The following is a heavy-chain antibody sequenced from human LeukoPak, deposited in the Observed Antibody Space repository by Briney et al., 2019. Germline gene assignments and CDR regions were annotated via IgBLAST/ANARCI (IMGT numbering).Heavy chain of an antibody. CDR3: ARDLRPQYCSSTSCYLSTHNWFDP. Sequence: ASVKVSCKASGYTFTSYAISWVRQAPGQGLEWMGGIIPIFGTANYAQKFQGRVTITADESTSTAYMELSSLRSEDTAVYYCARDLRPQYCSSTSCYLSTHNWFDPWGQGTLVTVSS. CDR2: IIPIFGTA. V-gene: IGHV1-69*13. D-gene: IGHD2-2*01. CDR1: GYTFTSYA. J-gene: IGHJ5*02.